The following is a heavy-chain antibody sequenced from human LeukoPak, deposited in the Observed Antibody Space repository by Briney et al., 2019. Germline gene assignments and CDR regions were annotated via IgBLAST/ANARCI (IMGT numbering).Heavy chain of an antibody. Sequence: GGSLRLSCAASGFTFSSYSMNWVRQAPGKGLEWVAGIQNDGNEKNYGDSVKGRFTISRDNARDSVSLQLSSLRAEDTALYYCVRDPAFGAFDIWGQGTMVTVSS. D-gene: IGHD3-10*01. V-gene: IGHV3-7*01. CDR1: GFTFSSYS. J-gene: IGHJ3*02. CDR2: IQNDGNEK. CDR3: VRDPAFGAFDI.